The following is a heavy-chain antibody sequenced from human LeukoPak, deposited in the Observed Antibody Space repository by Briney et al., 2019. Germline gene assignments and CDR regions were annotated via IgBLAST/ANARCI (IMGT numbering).Heavy chain of an antibody. CDR2: FGDDI. CDR1: GLTFILYS. J-gene: IGHJ4*02. Sequence: PGGSLRLSCAASGLTFILYSMNGLRQAPGKGLEWVSYFGDDIYYADSVEGRFTISRDNAKNSLYLQMNSLRAEDTAVYYCARDSGWSFDYWGQGTLVTVSS. D-gene: IGHD2-15*01. CDR3: ARDSGWSFDY. V-gene: IGHV3-48*01.